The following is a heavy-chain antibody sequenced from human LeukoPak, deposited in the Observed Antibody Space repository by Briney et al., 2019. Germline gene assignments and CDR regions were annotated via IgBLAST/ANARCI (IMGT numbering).Heavy chain of an antibody. Sequence: ASVKVSCKASGYTFTSYYMHWVRQAPGQGLEWMGIINPSGGSTSYAQKFQGRVTMTRDTSTSTVYMELSSLRSEDTAVYYCARDRNRGNSTHRSWFDYWGQGTLVTVSS. CDR3: ARDRNRGNSTHRSWFDY. V-gene: IGHV1-46*01. CDR2: INPSGGST. D-gene: IGHD6-13*01. J-gene: IGHJ4*02. CDR1: GYTFTSYY.